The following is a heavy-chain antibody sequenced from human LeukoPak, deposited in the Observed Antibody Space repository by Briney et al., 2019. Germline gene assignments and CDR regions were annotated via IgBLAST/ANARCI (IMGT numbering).Heavy chain of an antibody. CDR3: AIENRYCNRTRCLFDP. CDR1: GDSISSGSYL. V-gene: IGHV4-61*02. D-gene: IGHD2-2*01. J-gene: IGHJ5*02. CDR2: IYISGST. Sequence: SETLSLTCTVSGDSISSGSYLWNWIRQPAGKGLEWIGRIYISGSTNYNPSLKSRVTISADTSKNQFSLKLSSVTAADTAVYYCAIENRYCNRTRCLFDPWGQGTLVTVSS.